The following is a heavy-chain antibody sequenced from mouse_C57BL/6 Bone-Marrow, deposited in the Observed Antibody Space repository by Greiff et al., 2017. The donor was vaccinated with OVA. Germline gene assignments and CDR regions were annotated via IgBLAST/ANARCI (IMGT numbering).Heavy chain of an antibody. Sequence: QVQLQQSGAELVKPGASVKISCKASGYAFSSYWMNWVKQRPGKGLAWIGQIYPGDGDTNYNGKFKGKATLTADKSSSTAYMQMSSETAMDYAVYVCASNQSLAWVAYWGKGTLVTVSA. J-gene: IGHJ3*01. D-gene: IGHD6-1*01. CDR2: IYPGDGDT. V-gene: IGHV1-80*01. CDR3: ASNQSLAWVAY. CDR1: GYAFSSYW.